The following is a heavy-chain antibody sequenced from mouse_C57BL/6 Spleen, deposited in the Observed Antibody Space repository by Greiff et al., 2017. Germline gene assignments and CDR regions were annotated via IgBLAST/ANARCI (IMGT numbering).Heavy chain of an antibody. V-gene: IGHV5-17*01. Sequence: EVKVVESGGGLVKPGGSLKLSCAASGFTFSDYGMHWVRQAPEKGLEWVAYISSGSSTIYYADTVKGRFTISRDNAKNTLFLQMTSLRSEDTAMYYCARNDGYYGEWFAYWGQGTLVTVSA. CDR1: GFTFSDYG. D-gene: IGHD2-3*01. CDR3: ARNDGYYGEWFAY. CDR2: ISSGSSTI. J-gene: IGHJ3*01.